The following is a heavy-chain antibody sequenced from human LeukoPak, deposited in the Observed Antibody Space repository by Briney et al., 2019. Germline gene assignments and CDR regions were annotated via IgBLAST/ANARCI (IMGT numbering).Heavy chain of an antibody. CDR1: GFTFSSYS. Sequence: PGGSLRLSCAASGFTFSSYSMNWVRQAPGKGLEWVSYISSSSSTIYYADSVKGRVTISRDNAKNSLYLQMNSLRAEDTAVYYCASFYDSSGYYLGYWGQGTLVTVSS. V-gene: IGHV3-48*01. J-gene: IGHJ4*02. CDR3: ASFYDSSGYYLGY. CDR2: ISSSSSTI. D-gene: IGHD3-22*01.